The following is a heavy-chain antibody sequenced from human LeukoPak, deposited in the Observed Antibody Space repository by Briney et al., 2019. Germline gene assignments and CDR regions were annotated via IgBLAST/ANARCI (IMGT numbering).Heavy chain of an antibody. D-gene: IGHD1-26*01. CDR2: INGAGVT. Sequence: GGSLRLSCAASGFAVIDHFMHWVRQAPGEGMQWVSTINGAGVTYYAASVKGRFTISRDRVKNTVSLQMNNLRADDTAVYFCARRGVQGYMDVWGKGTTVTVSS. CDR3: ARRGVQGYMDV. J-gene: IGHJ6*03. CDR1: GFAVIDHF. V-gene: IGHV3-69-1*01.